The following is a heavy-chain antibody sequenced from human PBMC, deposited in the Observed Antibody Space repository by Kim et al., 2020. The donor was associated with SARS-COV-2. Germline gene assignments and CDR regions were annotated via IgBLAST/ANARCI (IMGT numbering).Heavy chain of an antibody. V-gene: IGHV3-21*01. CDR3: ARGREVMSHSDGMDV. J-gene: IGHJ6*02. CDR1: GFTFRIYS. D-gene: IGHD2-8*01. CDR2: INHSSGYI. Sequence: GGSLRLSCAASGFTFRIYSVHWVRQAPGKGLEWVSVINHSSGYIYYADSVKGRFTLSRDNGKDSVSLQMNSLRAEDTAVYYCARGREVMSHSDGMDVWGQGTTVIVSS.